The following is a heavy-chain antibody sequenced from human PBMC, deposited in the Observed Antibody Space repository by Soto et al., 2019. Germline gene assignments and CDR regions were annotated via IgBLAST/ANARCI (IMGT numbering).Heavy chain of an antibody. CDR3: ARRTSGIAARPGWFDP. V-gene: IGHV4-59*01. CDR1: GGSISSYY. CDR2: IYYSGST. D-gene: IGHD6-6*01. Sequence: ASETLSLTCTVSGGSISSYYWSWIRQPPGKGLEWIGYIYYSGSTNYNPSLKSRVTISVDTSKNQFSLKLSSVTAADTAVYYCARRTSGIAARPGWFDPWGQGTLVTVSS. J-gene: IGHJ5*02.